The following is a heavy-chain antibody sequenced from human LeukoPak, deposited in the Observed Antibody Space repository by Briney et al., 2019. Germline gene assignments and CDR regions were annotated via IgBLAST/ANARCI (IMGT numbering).Heavy chain of an antibody. V-gene: IGHV4-61*02. CDR2: IYTSGST. Sequence: SETLSLTCTVSGGSISSGSYYWSWIRQPAGKGLEWIGRIYTSGSTNYNPSLKSRVTITVDTSKNQFPLKLSSVTAADTAVYYCAREWPLGWFDPWGQGTLVTVSS. CDR3: AREWPLGWFDP. J-gene: IGHJ5*02. D-gene: IGHD5-24*01. CDR1: GGSISSGSYY.